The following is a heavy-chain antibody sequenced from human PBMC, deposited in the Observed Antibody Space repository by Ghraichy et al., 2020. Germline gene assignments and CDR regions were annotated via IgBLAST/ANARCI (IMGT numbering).Heavy chain of an antibody. J-gene: IGHJ4*02. Sequence: GGSLRLSCAASGFTFNRFAMTWVRQAPGQGLEWVSTMSGTGTKTSYADSVQGRFTISRDFSVNTLYLQMNSLRVEDTAVYYCARDASVTGTPCRLDSWGQGTLVTVSS. CDR3: ARDASVTGTPCRLDS. CDR2: MSGTGTKT. CDR1: GFTFNRFA. D-gene: IGHD1-14*01. V-gene: IGHV3-23*01.